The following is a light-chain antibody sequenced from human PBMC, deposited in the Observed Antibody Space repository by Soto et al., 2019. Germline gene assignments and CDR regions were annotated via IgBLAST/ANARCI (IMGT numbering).Light chain of an antibody. CDR3: QQSYSTPIT. Sequence: DIHITQSPSSLSASLRDRVNITCRASQSISSYLNWYQQKPGKAPKLLIYAASSLQSGVPSRFSGSGSGTDFTLTISSLQPEDFATYYCQQSYSTPITFGQGTRLEIK. CDR2: AAS. V-gene: IGKV1-39*01. CDR1: QSISSY. J-gene: IGKJ5*01.